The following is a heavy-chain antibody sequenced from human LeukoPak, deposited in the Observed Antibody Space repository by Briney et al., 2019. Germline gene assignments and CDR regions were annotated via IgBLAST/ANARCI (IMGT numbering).Heavy chain of an antibody. CDR3: VKDQGELLPADY. V-gene: IGHV3-64D*06. CDR1: GFTFSSYA. Sequence: GGSLRLSCSASGFTFSSYAMHWVRQAPGKGLGYVSAISSNGGSTYYADSVKGRFTISRDNSKNTLYLQMSSLRAEDTAVYYCVKDQGELLPADYWGQGTLVTVSS. J-gene: IGHJ4*02. CDR2: ISSNGGST. D-gene: IGHD1-26*01.